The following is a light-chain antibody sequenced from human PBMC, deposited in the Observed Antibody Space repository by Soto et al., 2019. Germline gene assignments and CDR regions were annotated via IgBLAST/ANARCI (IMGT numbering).Light chain of an antibody. V-gene: IGLV2-14*01. CDR3: TSYTSDGTYV. Sequence: QSVVTQPASVPGSPGQSITISCTGTSTDVGRYNYVSWYQQHPGKAPKPMVYDVSNRPSWVSNRFSGSKSGITASLTISGLQAEDEADYYCTSYTSDGTYVFGTGTKVTVL. CDR2: DVS. CDR1: STDVGRYNY. J-gene: IGLJ1*01.